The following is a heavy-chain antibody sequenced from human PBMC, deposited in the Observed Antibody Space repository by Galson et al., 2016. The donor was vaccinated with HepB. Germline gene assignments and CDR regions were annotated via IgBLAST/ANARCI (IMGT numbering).Heavy chain of an antibody. CDR2: VNEDGSGT. CDR1: GFTFSNYA. D-gene: IGHD6-19*01. Sequence: SLRLSCAASGFTFSNYAMSWVRQAPGKGLEYVANVNEDGSGTQYMDSAKGRLTISRDNAKNSVGLQMNSLRAEDTALYYCWSGYNSGIWGQGTRVTVSS. CDR3: WSGYNSGI. J-gene: IGHJ3*02. V-gene: IGHV3-7*01.